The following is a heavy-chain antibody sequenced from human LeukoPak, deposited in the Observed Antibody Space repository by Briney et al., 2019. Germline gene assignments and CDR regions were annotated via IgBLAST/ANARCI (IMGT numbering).Heavy chain of an antibody. V-gene: IGHV3-7*01. D-gene: IGHD3-10*01. J-gene: IGHJ4*02. CDR1: GFIFSSYW. CDR3: ARGRVDYYGSGSYGGIDY. CDR2: IKQDGSEK. Sequence: GGSLRLSCAASGFIFSSYWMSWVRQAPGKGLEWVANIKQDGSEKYYVDSVKGRFTISRDNSKNTLYLQMNSLRAEDTAVYYCARGRVDYYGSGSYGGIDYWGQGTLVTVSS.